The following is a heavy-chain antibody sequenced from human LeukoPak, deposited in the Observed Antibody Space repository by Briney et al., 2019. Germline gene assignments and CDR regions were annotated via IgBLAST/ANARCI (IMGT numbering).Heavy chain of an antibody. D-gene: IGHD3-3*01. V-gene: IGHV3-30-3*01. J-gene: IGHJ4*02. Sequence: PGGSLRLSCAASGFTFSCYAMHWVRQAPGKGLEWVAVISYDGSNKYYADSVKGRFTISRDNSKNTLYLQMNSLRAEDTAVYYCARDWASYDFWSGYSTYQGGYWGQGTLVTVSS. CDR2: ISYDGSNK. CDR1: GFTFSCYA. CDR3: ARDWASYDFWSGYSTYQGGY.